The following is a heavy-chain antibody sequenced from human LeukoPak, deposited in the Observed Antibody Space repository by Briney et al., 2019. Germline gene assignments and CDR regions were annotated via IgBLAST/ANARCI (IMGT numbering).Heavy chain of an antibody. CDR1: GGSLSGHY. D-gene: IGHD2-15*01. CDR2: INHSGST. J-gene: IGHJ4*02. CDR3: ARRASVAATLDY. Sequence: SETLSLTCAVYGGSLSGHYWSCIRQPPGKGLEWIGEINHSGSTNYDPSLKRRVTISVDTSKNQFSLKLSSVTAADTAVYYCARRASVAATLDYWGQGTLVTVSS. V-gene: IGHV4-34*01.